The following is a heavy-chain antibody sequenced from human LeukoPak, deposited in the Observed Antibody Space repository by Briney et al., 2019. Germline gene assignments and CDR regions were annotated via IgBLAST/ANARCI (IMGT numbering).Heavy chain of an antibody. CDR1: GFTFSSYS. D-gene: IGHD3-22*01. Sequence: GGSLRLSCAASGFTFSSYSMNWVRQAPGKGLEWVSYISSSSSTIYYADSVKGRFTISRDNAKNSLYLQMNSLRAEDTAVYYCARSDSSGWDYYGMDVWGQGTTVTVSS. J-gene: IGHJ6*02. CDR2: ISSSSSTI. V-gene: IGHV3-48*04. CDR3: ARSDSSGWDYYGMDV.